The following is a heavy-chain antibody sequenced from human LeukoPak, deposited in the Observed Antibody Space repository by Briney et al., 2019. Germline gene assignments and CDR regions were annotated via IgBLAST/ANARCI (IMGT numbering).Heavy chain of an antibody. CDR2: IAVSGGGP. V-gene: IGHV3-23*01. J-gene: IGHJ4*02. CDR1: GFSFSSYA. CDR3: AKGGIGSSPGLDS. D-gene: IGHD5-18*01. Sequence: PGGSLRLSCAASGFSFSSYARSWVRQAPGKGLEWVSSIAVSGGGPYYGDSVKGRFTISRDNSKNTVYLQMNSLRAEDTAIYSCAKGGIGSSPGLDSWGQGTLVTVSS.